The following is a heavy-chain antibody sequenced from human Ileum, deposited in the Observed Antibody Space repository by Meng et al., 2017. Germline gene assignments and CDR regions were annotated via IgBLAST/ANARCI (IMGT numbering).Heavy chain of an antibody. D-gene: IGHD1-26*01. CDR3: VRGPARETHDFDY. V-gene: IGHV4-34*01. J-gene: IGHJ4*02. CDR2: IHHSGRT. CDR1: CGSINDYY. Sequence: QVPLNQWGAGLLEPSEALSLICAVFCGSINDYYWSWVRQSPGKVLEWIGQIHHSGRTNYKSSLERRVTISVDTSKSQFSLKLTSVTAADTAMYYCVRGPARETHDFDYWGQGALVTVSS.